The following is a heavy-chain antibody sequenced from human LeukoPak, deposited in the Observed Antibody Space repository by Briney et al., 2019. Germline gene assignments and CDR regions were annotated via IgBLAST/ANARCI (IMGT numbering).Heavy chain of an antibody. CDR3: ARDRGDSSGYPDY. CDR2: INPNSGGT. J-gene: IGHJ4*02. CDR1: GYIFTDYY. Sequence: ASVKVSCKASGYIFTDYYMHWVRQAPGQGLEWMGWINPNSGGTNYAQKFQGRVTMTRDTSISTAYMELSRLRSDDTAVYYCARDRGDSSGYPDYWGQGTLVTVSS. D-gene: IGHD3-22*01. V-gene: IGHV1-2*02.